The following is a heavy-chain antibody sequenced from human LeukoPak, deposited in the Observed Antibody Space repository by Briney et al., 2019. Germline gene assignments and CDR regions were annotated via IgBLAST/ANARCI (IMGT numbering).Heavy chain of an antibody. CDR3: ARSYSNHLFGMDV. Sequence: GRSLRLSCAASGFTFTNYAMHWVRQAPGKGLEWVAVISYDSSNKYYADSVKGRFTISRDNSQNTLYLETNSLRVEDTAVYYCARSYSNHLFGMDVWGQGTTVTVSS. CDR2: ISYDSSNK. J-gene: IGHJ6*02. D-gene: IGHD4-11*01. CDR1: GFTFTNYA. V-gene: IGHV3-30*03.